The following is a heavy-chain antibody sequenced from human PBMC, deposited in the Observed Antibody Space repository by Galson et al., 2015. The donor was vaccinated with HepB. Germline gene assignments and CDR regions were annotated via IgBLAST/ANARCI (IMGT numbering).Heavy chain of an antibody. Sequence: SLRLSCAASGFTFSSYSINWVRQAPGKGLEWVSSISSSSSYIYYADSVKGRFTISRDNAKNSLYLQMNSLRAEDTAVYYCARDRAPGSVVVPAAPSGYWGQGTLVTVSS. D-gene: IGHD2-2*01. CDR3: ARDRAPGSVVVPAAPSGY. J-gene: IGHJ4*02. CDR2: ISSSSSYI. V-gene: IGHV3-21*01. CDR1: GFTFSSYS.